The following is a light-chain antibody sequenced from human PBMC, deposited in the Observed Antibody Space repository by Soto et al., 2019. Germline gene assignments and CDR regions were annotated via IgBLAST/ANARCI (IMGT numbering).Light chain of an antibody. V-gene: IGLV2-8*01. CDR3: TSYAGGNNV. CDR1: SSDVGGYNF. J-gene: IGLJ1*01. CDR2: EVN. Sequence: QSVLTQPPSASGSPGQSVTISCTGTSSDVGGYNFVSWYQQYPGKVPTLMVYEVNKRPSGVPDRFSGSKSGNTASLTVSGLHAEEEADYYCTSYAGGNNVFGTGTKLTVL.